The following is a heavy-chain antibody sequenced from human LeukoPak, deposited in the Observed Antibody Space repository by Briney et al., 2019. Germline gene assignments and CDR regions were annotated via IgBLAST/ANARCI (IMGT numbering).Heavy chain of an antibody. V-gene: IGHV3-21*01. Sequence: GGSLRLSCTASGFTFSNEIMSWVRQAPGKGLEWVSSISTSSSYIYYADSVKGRFTISRDNAKNSLYLQMNSLRAEDTAVYYCAKYEGGPGFDYWGQGTLVTVSS. CDR3: AKYEGGPGFDY. CDR2: ISTSSSYI. CDR1: GFTFSNEI. J-gene: IGHJ4*02. D-gene: IGHD3-16*01.